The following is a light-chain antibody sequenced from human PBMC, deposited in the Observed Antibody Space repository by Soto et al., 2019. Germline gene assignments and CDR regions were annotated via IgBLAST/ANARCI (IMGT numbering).Light chain of an antibody. CDR2: DAS. J-gene: IGKJ5*01. V-gene: IGKV4-1*01. CDR3: QQYNAYSGT. CDR1: QSVLDSSNNKNY. Sequence: LLTPSPDAVALSHRTRATINYKSSQSVLDSSNNKNYLAWYQQKPGRAPKLLIYDASSLESGVPSRFSGSGSGTEFTLTITSLQPDDFATYYCQQYNAYSGTFGQGTRLEI.